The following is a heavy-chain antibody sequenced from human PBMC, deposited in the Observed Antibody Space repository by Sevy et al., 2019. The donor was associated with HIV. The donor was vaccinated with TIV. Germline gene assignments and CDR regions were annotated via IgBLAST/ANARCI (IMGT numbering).Heavy chain of an antibody. CDR2: IKQDGSEK. CDR3: ARDKAGLWFGELSLIVDY. Sequence: GGSLRLPCAASGFTFSSYWMSWVRQAPGKGLEWVANIKQDGSEKYYVDSVKGRFTISRDNAKKSLYLQMNSLRAEDTAVYYCARDKAGLWFGELSLIVDYWGQGTLVTVSS. D-gene: IGHD3-10*01. V-gene: IGHV3-7*01. J-gene: IGHJ4*02. CDR1: GFTFSSYW.